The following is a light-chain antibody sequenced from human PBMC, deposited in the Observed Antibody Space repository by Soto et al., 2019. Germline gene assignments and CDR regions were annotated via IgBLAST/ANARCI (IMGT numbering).Light chain of an antibody. CDR2: EVN. Sequence: QSVLTQPPSASGSPGQSVTISCTGTSSDIGGYKYVSWYQQHPGKAPKLMIYEVNERPSGVPDRFSGSKSGNTASLTVSGLQAEDEADYYCSSYAGSNTVVLGGGTKVTVL. CDR1: SSDIGGYKY. J-gene: IGLJ2*01. CDR3: SSYAGSNTVV. V-gene: IGLV2-8*01.